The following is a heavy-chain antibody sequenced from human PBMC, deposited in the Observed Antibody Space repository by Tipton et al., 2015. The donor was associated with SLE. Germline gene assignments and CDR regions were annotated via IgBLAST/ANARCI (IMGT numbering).Heavy chain of an antibody. D-gene: IGHD1-26*01. CDR2: IFYSGTT. J-gene: IGHJ4*02. CDR3: ARVASVGLGRGQFDY. CDR1: GGPISTSNYY. V-gene: IGHV4-39*07. Sequence: TLSLTCTVSGGPISTSNYYWGWIRQPPGKGLEWIGNIFYSGTTYYNPSLKSRVTISVDTSKNQFSLKVSSVTAADTAVYYCARVASVGLGRGQFDYWGQGTLVTVSP.